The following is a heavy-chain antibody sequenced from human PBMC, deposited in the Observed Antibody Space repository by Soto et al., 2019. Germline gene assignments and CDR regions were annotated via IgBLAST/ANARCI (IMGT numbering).Heavy chain of an antibody. CDR1: GYTFTSYD. D-gene: IGHD6-13*01. J-gene: IGHJ4*02. CDR3: AKLTAA. V-gene: IGHV1-8*01. Sequence: RASVKVSCKASGYTFTSYDINWVRQAPGQGLEWVGWINPTSEYTAHAQKFQGRVTLTREISTATAYMELSSLTSEDTAVYYCAKLTAAWGQGTLVTVSS. CDR2: INPTSEYT.